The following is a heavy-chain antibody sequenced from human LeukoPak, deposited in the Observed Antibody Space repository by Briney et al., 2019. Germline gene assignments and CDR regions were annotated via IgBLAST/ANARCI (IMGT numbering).Heavy chain of an antibody. V-gene: IGHV4-59*12. Sequence: SETLSLTCTVSGGSISSYYWSWIRQPPGKGLVWIGYIYYSGSTNYNPSLKSRVTISVDTSKNQFSLKLSSVTAADTAVYYCARVAAAGQTFFDYWGQGTLVTVSS. CDR1: GGSISSYY. CDR2: IYYSGST. CDR3: ARVAAAGQTFFDY. J-gene: IGHJ4*02. D-gene: IGHD6-13*01.